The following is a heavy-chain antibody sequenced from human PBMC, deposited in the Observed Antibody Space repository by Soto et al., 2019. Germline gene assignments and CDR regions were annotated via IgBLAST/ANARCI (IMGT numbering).Heavy chain of an antibody. J-gene: IGHJ4*02. D-gene: IGHD2-2*01. Sequence: QVQLVQAGVEVKKPGASVKVSFKASGYTFTSYGMHWVRQAPGQMLEWMGWINVGNGNTEYSQKFQGRVTMARETSVSTGYMELSSLSSEDTAIYYCGRTYCSSTSWYSIDYWGQGTLVTVSS. CDR3: GRTYCSSTSWYSIDY. CDR1: GYTFTSYG. CDR2: INVGNGNT. V-gene: IGHV1-3*01.